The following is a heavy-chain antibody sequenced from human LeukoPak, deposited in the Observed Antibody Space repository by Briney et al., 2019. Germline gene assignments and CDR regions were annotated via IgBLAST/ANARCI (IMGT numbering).Heavy chain of an antibody. V-gene: IGHV3-15*01. J-gene: IGHJ4*01. Sequence: PGGSLRLSCATSGFTFTNAWMTWVRQAPGKGLEWVGRIKGKADGETTDYAAPVKGRFTISRDDSKNTLYLQMNSLETEDTAVYYCYTVRILIWFGDPTPVDYWGHGTLVTVSS. D-gene: IGHD3-10*01. CDR2: IKGKADGETT. CDR3: YTVRILIWFGDPTPVDY. CDR1: GFTFTNAW.